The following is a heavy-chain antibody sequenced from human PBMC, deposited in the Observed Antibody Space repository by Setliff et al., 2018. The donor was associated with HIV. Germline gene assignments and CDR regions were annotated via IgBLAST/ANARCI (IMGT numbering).Heavy chain of an antibody. Sequence: SETLSLTCAVYGGSFSGYYWTWSRQYPGKGLEWIGEINHSGATTYKPTLKSRATISVDPSKKQFSLKLNSVNAADTATYYCARYSGLGIDYWGQGTLVTVSS. J-gene: IGHJ4*02. CDR3: ARYSGLGIDY. D-gene: IGHD1-26*01. CDR1: GGSFSGYY. CDR2: INHSGAT. V-gene: IGHV4-34*01.